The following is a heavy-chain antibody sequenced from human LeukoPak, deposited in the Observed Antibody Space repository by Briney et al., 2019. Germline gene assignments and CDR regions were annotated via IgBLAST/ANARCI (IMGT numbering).Heavy chain of an antibody. CDR1: GYSFTAFY. CDR3: ARDGEYGTGSYYRGCLEY. J-gene: IGHJ1*01. CDR2: IHPRSGET. Sequence: ASVKVSCKTSGYSFTAFYIHWVRQAPGQGLEWMGWIHPRSGETNYAQKFKGRVTMARDTSISTVYLDLSSLGSDDTAVYYCARDGEYGTGSYYRGCLEYWGQGTLVTVSS. D-gene: IGHD3-10*01. V-gene: IGHV1-2*02.